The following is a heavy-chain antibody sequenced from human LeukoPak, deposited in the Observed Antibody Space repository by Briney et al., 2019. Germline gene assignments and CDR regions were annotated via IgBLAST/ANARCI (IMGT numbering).Heavy chain of an antibody. D-gene: IGHD3-3*01. Sequence: GGSLRLSCAASGFTFSSYEMNWVRQAPGKGLEWVSYISSSGSTIYYADSVKGRFTNSRDNAKNSLYLQMNSLRAEDTAVYYCARDQYYDFWSGPNAFDYWGQGTLVTVSS. J-gene: IGHJ4*02. V-gene: IGHV3-48*03. CDR2: ISSSGSTI. CDR3: ARDQYYDFWSGPNAFDY. CDR1: GFTFSSYE.